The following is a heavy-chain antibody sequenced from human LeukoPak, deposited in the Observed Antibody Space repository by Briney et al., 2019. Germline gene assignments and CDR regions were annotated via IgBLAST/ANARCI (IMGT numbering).Heavy chain of an antibody. D-gene: IGHD6-13*01. CDR3: ARDRRSSWLYYFDY. CDR2: ISSSSSYI. V-gene: IGHV3-21*01. Sequence: PGGSLRLSCAASGFTFSSYSMNWVRQAPGKGLEWVSSISSSSSYIYYADSVKGRFTISRDNAKNSLYLQMNSLRAEDTAVYYCARDRRSSWLYYFDYWGQGTLVTVSS. CDR1: GFTFSSYS. J-gene: IGHJ4*02.